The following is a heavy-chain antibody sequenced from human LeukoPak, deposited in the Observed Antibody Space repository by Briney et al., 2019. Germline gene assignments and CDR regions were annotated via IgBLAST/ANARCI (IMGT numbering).Heavy chain of an antibody. CDR2: IHASGST. CDR3: AKGAGGFSYYNWFDP. J-gene: IGHJ5*02. D-gene: IGHD5-18*01. Sequence: SETLSLTCTVSGGSIGIYYWSWIRQPAGKGLEWIGRIHASGSTDYNPSLKSRLTMSVDTSKNQFSLKLASVTAADTAIYYCAKGAGGFSYYNWFDPWGQGTLVTVSS. CDR1: GGSIGIYY. V-gene: IGHV4-4*07.